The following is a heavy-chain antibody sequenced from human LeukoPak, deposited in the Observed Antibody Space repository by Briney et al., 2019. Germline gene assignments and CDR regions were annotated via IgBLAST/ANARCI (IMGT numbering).Heavy chain of an antibody. CDR1: GFTFSSYA. J-gene: IGHJ4*02. Sequence: GGSLRLSCAASGFTFSSYAMTWVRQAPDKGLEWVSDISGSDGSTYYADSVKGRFTISRDDSQNTLYLQMNSLSAEDTAVYYCAKVETSGGANCYALDYWGQGTLVTVSS. D-gene: IGHD2-2*01. CDR3: AKVETSGGANCYALDY. V-gene: IGHV3-23*01. CDR2: ISGSDGST.